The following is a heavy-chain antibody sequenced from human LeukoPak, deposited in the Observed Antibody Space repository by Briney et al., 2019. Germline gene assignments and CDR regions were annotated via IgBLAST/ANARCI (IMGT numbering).Heavy chain of an antibody. Sequence: GGSLRLSCSTSGFPFVAYALHWVRQAPGKGLEWVAVISSDTTNKYYMDSVKGRFTISRDNSKNTLYLQMDSLRLEDTAVYYCARLAAASPGYWGQGTLVTVSS. J-gene: IGHJ4*02. D-gene: IGHD3-16*01. V-gene: IGHV3-30*10. CDR1: GFPFVAYA. CDR2: ISSDTTNK. CDR3: ARLAAASPGY.